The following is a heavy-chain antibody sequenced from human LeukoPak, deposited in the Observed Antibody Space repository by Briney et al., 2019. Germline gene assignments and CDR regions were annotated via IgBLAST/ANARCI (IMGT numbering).Heavy chain of an antibody. J-gene: IGHJ3*02. Sequence: PGGSLRLSCAASGFTFDDYAMHWVRQAPGKGLEWVSGISWNSGSIGYADSVKGRFTISRDNAKNSLYLQMNSLRAEDTAVYYCARLTRENNWNDPDAFDIWGQGTMVTVSS. CDR2: ISWNSGSI. V-gene: IGHV3-9*01. CDR1: GFTFDDYA. CDR3: ARLTRENNWNDPDAFDI. D-gene: IGHD1-20*01.